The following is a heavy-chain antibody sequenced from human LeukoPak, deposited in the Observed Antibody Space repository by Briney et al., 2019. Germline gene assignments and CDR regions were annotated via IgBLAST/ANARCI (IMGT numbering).Heavy chain of an antibody. D-gene: IGHD7-27*01. V-gene: IGHV4-59*01. CDR1: RGSISNYY. CDR3: WRDGPGDVGFDY. Sequence: PSETLSLTCTVSRGSISNYYWGWIRQPPGKGLEWIGFFSYSGSTNYYPSLMSRVTISVDTSKNQFSLKLTSVTAADTAVDYCWRDGPGDVGFDYWGQGTLVTVSS. J-gene: IGHJ4*02. CDR2: FSYSGST.